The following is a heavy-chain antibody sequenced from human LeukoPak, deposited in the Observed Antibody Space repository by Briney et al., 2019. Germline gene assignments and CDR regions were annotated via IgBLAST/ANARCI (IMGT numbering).Heavy chain of an antibody. Sequence: ASVKVSFKASGYTFTIYGINWVRQAPGQGGEWMGWISAYNGHTNYAQNLQGRVTMTTDTSTNTAYMELRSLRSDDTAVYYCALYSSGWNFDYWGQGTLVTVSS. J-gene: IGHJ4*02. D-gene: IGHD6-19*01. CDR1: GYTFTIYG. CDR2: ISAYNGHT. V-gene: IGHV1-18*01. CDR3: ALYSSGWNFDY.